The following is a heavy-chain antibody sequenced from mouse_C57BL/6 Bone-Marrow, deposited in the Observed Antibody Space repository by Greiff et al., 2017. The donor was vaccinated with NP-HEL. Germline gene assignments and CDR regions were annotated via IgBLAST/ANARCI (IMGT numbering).Heavy chain of an antibody. J-gene: IGHJ1*03. CDR2: IYPSNGVY. Sequence: EVQLQQSGPELVKPGASVKLSCKASGYSFTGYYMPWVKPSHGNILDWIGYIYPSNGVYSSNQNFKGKATLTVDKSSSPAYMELRSLTSEDSAVYYCARCWYFDVWGTGTTVTVSS. V-gene: IGHV1-31*01. CDR1: GYSFTGYY. CDR3: ARCWYFDV.